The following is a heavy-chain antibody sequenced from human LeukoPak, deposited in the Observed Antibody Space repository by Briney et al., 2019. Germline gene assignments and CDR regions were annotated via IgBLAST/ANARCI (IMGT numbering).Heavy chain of an antibody. CDR1: GGTFSSYA. CDR3: AREATGTMDFDY. Sequence: SVKVSCKASGGTFSSYAISWVRQAPGQGLEWMGGIIPIFGTANYAQKFQGRVTITADESTSTAYMELSSLRSEDTAVYYCAREATGTMDFDYWGQGTLVSVSS. D-gene: IGHD1-1*01. V-gene: IGHV1-69*01. J-gene: IGHJ4*02. CDR2: IIPIFGTA.